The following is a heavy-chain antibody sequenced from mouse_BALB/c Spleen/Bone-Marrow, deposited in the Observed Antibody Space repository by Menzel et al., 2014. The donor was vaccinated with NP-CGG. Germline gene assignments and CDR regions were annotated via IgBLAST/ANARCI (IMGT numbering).Heavy chain of an antibody. D-gene: IGHD1-1*01. J-gene: IGHJ1*01. CDR1: GYTFTIYW. CDR3: ARADYYGSRYFDV. Sequence: QVQLQQPGAELAKPGASVTMSCKASGYTFTIYWMHWVKQRPGQGLEWIGYINPITGYTDYNQNFKDKASLTADKSSSTAYMQLNSLTSDDSAVYYWARADYYGSRYFDVWGAGTTVTVSS. V-gene: IGHV1-7*01. CDR2: INPITGYT.